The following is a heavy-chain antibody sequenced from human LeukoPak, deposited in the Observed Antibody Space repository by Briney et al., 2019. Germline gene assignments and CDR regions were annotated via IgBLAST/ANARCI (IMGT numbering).Heavy chain of an antibody. CDR3: AKPRIVAAAGRGWDYFDY. V-gene: IGHV3-23*01. D-gene: IGHD6-13*01. CDR2: ISGSGGST. Sequence: QSGGSLRLSCAASGFTFSSYAMSWVRQAPGKGLEWVPAISGSGGSTYYADSVKGRFTISRDNSKNTLYLQMNSLRAEDTAVYYCAKPRIVAAAGRGWDYFDYWGQGTLVTVSS. CDR1: GFTFSSYA. J-gene: IGHJ4*02.